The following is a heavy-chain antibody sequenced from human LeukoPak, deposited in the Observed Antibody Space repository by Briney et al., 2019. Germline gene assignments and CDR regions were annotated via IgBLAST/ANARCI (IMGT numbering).Heavy chain of an antibody. V-gene: IGHV4-30-4*08. D-gene: IGHD6-13*01. CDR3: ASYSSSWYGSGPVFDY. CDR2: INYRGSA. CDR1: GGSISSVDYY. J-gene: IGHJ4*02. Sequence: PSETLSLTCTVSGGSISSVDYYWSWIRQYPGKGLEWIGYINYRGSAYYNPSLKSRVTISVDTSKNQFSLKLSSVTAADTAVYYCASYSSSWYGSGPVFDYWGQGTLVTVSS.